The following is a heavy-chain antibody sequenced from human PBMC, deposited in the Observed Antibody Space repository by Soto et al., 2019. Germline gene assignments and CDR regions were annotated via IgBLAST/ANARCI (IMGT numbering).Heavy chain of an antibody. CDR1: GFSLITAGVG. CDR2: IYWNDDT. Sequence: SGPTLVNPTQTLTLTCTFSGFSLITAGVGVGWIRQPPGKALEWLALIYWNDDTRYSPSLKSRLTITKDTSKNQVVLRMTNMDPVDTATYYCAHRGYGNYPRDNWFDPWGQGILVTVSS. V-gene: IGHV2-5*01. D-gene: IGHD4-17*01. CDR3: AHRGYGNYPRDNWFDP. J-gene: IGHJ5*01.